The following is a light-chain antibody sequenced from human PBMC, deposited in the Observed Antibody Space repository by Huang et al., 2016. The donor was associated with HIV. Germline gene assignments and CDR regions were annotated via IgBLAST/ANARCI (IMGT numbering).Light chain of an antibody. J-gene: IGKJ2*01. CDR2: GAS. Sequence: DIQMTQSPSSLSASVGDRVTITCRASQRISKYLNWYQPKPGRAPNLLIYGASNLQSGVPSRFSGSGSETDFTLTISGLQPGDFATYYCQHSFRSPYTFGQGTKVDMK. V-gene: IGKV1-39*01. CDR1: QRISKY. CDR3: QHSFRSPYT.